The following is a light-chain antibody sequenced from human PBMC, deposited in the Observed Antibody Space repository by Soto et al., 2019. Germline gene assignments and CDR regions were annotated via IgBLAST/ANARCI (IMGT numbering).Light chain of an antibody. CDR1: QSVGSY. CDR2: DAS. J-gene: IGKJ1*01. CDR3: QQRGNWRVT. V-gene: IGKV3-11*01. Sequence: EIVLTQSPATLSLSPGERATLSCRASQSVGSYFAWYQQKPGQAPRLLIYDASNRATGIPARFSGSGSGTDFTVSFSSVEPDDFPVYYCQQRGNWRVTFGQGTRVDIK.